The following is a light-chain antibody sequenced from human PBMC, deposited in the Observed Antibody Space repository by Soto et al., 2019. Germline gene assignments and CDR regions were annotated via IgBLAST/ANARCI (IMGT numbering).Light chain of an antibody. CDR1: KLGDKY. CDR3: QAWDSSTGV. CDR2: QDS. J-gene: IGLJ1*01. V-gene: IGLV3-1*01. Sequence: SSELTQPPSVSVSPGQTASITCSGDKLGDKYACWYQQKPGQSPVLVIYQDSKRPSGIPERFSGSNSGNTGTLTISGTQAMDEADYYGQAWDSSTGVCGTGTKLTLL.